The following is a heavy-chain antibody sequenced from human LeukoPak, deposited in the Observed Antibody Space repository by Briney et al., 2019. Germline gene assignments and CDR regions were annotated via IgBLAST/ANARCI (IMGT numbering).Heavy chain of an antibody. V-gene: IGHV3-30*18. D-gene: IGHD3-10*01. Sequence: HPGGSLRLSCAASGFPFSTYDMHWVRQAPDKGLQWVAVISSDGYRTDYPDSVRGRFTISRDNFKNTVDLQMISVTAEDTAMYFCGKGLGTGSVLARPLHYWGQGTLVTVSS. CDR1: GFPFSTYD. CDR2: ISSDGYRT. J-gene: IGHJ4*02. CDR3: GKGLGTGSVLARPLHY.